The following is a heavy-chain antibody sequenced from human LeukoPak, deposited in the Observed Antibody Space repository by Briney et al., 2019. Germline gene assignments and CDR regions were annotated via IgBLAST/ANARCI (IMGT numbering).Heavy chain of an antibody. CDR3: AESRVAVAGYNWFDP. V-gene: IGHV6-1*01. J-gene: IGHJ5*02. CDR1: GDSVSSNSAA. CDR2: TYYRSKWYN. Sequence: SQTLSLTRAISGDSVSSNSAAWNWIRQSPSRGLEWLGRTYYRSKWYNDYAVSVKSRITINPDTSKNQFSLQLNSVTPEDTAVYYCAESRVAVAGYNWFDPWGQGTLVTVSS. D-gene: IGHD6-19*01.